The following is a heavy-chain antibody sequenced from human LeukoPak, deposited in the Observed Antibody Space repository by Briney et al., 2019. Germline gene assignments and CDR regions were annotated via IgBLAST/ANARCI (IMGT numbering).Heavy chain of an antibody. CDR3: ARETGDDAFDI. J-gene: IGHJ3*02. Sequence: GGSLRLSCAASGFTFSSYWMHWVRQAPGKGLVWVSRINTDGSRTDYADSVKGRFTISRDNAKNTLYLQMNSLRAEDTAVYYCARETGDDAFDIWGQGTMVTVSS. D-gene: IGHD7-27*01. CDR2: INTDGSRT. V-gene: IGHV3-74*01. CDR1: GFTFSSYW.